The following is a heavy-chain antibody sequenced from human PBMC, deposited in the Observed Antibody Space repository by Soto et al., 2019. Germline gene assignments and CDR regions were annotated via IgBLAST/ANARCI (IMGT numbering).Heavy chain of an antibody. CDR2: IYYSGST. CDR3: ARVIYDSSGYYHNWFDP. CDR1: GGSISSGGYY. V-gene: IGHV4-31*03. Sequence: SETLSLTCTVSGGSISSGGYYWSWIRQHPGKGLEWIGYIYYSGSTYYNPSLKSRVTISVDTSKNQFSLKLSSVTAADTAVYYCARVIYDSSGYYHNWFDPWGQVTLVTVSS. J-gene: IGHJ5*02. D-gene: IGHD3-22*01.